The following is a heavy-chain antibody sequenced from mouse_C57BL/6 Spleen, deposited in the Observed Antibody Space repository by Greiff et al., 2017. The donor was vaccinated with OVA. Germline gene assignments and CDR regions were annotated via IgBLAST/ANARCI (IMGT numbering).Heavy chain of an antibody. CDR1: GYSITSGYY. V-gene: IGHV3-6*01. J-gene: IGHJ1*03. CDR3: ARRNYGSDWYFDV. Sequence: EVQLVESGPGLVKPSQSLSLTCSVTGYSITSGYYWNWIRQFPGNKLEWMGYISYDGSNNYNPSLKNRISITRDTSKNQFFLKLNSVTTEDTATYYCARRNYGSDWYFDVWGTGTTVTVSS. CDR2: ISYDGSN. D-gene: IGHD1-1*01.